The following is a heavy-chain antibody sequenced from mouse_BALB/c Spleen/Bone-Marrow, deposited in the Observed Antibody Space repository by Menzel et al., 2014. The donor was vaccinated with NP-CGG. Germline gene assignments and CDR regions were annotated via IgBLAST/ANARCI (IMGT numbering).Heavy chain of an antibody. D-gene: IGHD1-2*01. CDR2: MWAGGSI. CDR3: ARAYNGLYAMDF. V-gene: IGHV2-9*02. CDR1: GFSLTNSG. Sequence: VQGVESGPGLVAPSQSLSITCTVSGFSLTNSGVFWIRQPPGKGLEWLGVMWAGGSINYNSALMSRLSINKDNSKGQVFLKMNSLQTDDTAMYYCARAYNGLYAMDFWGQGTSVTVSS. J-gene: IGHJ4*01.